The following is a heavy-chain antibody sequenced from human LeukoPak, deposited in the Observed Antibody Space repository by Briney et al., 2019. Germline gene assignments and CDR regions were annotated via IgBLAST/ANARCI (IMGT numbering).Heavy chain of an antibody. D-gene: IGHD5-18*01. J-gene: IGHJ4*02. Sequence: SETLSLTCTVSGYSISSGYYWGWTRQPPGQGLEWIGSFYDSGNTYCNPSLKSRVTISVDTSKNQFSLKLSSVTAADTAVYYCARSGYSYGPDYWGQGTLVTVSS. V-gene: IGHV4-38-2*02. CDR3: ARSGYSYGPDY. CDR2: FYDSGNT. CDR1: GYSISSGYY.